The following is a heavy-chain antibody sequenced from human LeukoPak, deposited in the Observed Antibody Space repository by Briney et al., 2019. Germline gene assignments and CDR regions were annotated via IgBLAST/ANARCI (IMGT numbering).Heavy chain of an antibody. V-gene: IGHV3-74*01. Sequence: GVSLRLSCAASGFTFSSYWMQWVRQAPGKGLVWVSRINSDGSSTSYADSVKGRFTISRDNDKNTLYLQMNSLRAEDTAVYYCARDRQTGTIDSWGQGTLVTVSS. CDR3: ARDRQTGTIDS. CDR1: GFTFSSYW. J-gene: IGHJ4*02. CDR2: INSDGSST. D-gene: IGHD1-1*01.